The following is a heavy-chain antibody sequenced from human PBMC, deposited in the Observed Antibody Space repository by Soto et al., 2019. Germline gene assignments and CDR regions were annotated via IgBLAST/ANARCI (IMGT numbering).Heavy chain of an antibody. J-gene: IGHJ6*02. CDR3: ARDVFDWPIGGMDV. Sequence: SETLSLTCAVYGGSFSGYYWTWIRQPPGTGLEWIGEINHSGSTNYNPSLKSRVTISVDTSKNQFSLKLSSVTAADTAVYYCARDVFDWPIGGMDVWGQGTTVTVSS. CDR2: INHSGST. D-gene: IGHD3-9*01. V-gene: IGHV4-34*01. CDR1: GGSFSGYY.